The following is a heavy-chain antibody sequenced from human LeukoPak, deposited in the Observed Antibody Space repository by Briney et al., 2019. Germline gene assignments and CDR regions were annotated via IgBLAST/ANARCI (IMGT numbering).Heavy chain of an antibody. J-gene: IGHJ4*02. CDR1: GGSISSGSYY. CDR2: IYTSGST. D-gene: IGHD3-10*01. CDR3: AGNYYGSGSYYSENRY. V-gene: IGHV4-61*02. Sequence: SETLSLTCTVSGGSISSGSYYWSWIRQPAGKGLEWIGRIYTSGSTNYNPSLKSRVTISLDTSKNQFSLKMSSVTAADTAVYYCAGNYYGSGSYYSENRYWGQGTLVTVSS.